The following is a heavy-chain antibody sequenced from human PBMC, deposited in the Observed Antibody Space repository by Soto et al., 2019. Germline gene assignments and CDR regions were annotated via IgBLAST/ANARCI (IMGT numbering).Heavy chain of an antibody. V-gene: IGHV4-4*07. CDR1: SGSISHYY. D-gene: IGHD1-1*01. Sequence: QVQLQESGPGLVKPSETLSLTCTVSSGSISHYYCSWIRQPAGKGLEWLGRIFTSGSTNYNPSLKGRVTMSIDTAKNQFSLKLSSVTAADTAMYYCTRIRMERGYKWFDPWGPGNQVTVSS. CDR2: IFTSGST. CDR3: TRIRMERGYKWFDP. J-gene: IGHJ5*02.